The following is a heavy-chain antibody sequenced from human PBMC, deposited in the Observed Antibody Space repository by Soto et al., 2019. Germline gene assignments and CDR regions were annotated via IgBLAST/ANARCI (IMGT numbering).Heavy chain of an antibody. D-gene: IGHD6-6*01. CDR2: IIPIFGTA. CDR1: GGTFSSYA. V-gene: IGHV1-69*06. Sequence: ASVKVSCKASGGTFSSYAISWVRQAPGQGLEWVGGIIPIFGTANYAQKFQGGVTITADKSTSTAYMELSSLRSEDTAVYYCARGRYSSSSGGLYYYYGMDVWGQGTTVTVSS. CDR3: ARGRYSSSSGGLYYYYGMDV. J-gene: IGHJ6*02.